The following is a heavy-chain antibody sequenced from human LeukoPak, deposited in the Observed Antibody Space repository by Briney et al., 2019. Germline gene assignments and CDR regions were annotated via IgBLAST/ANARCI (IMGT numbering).Heavy chain of an antibody. V-gene: IGHV1-2*02. CDR1: GYTFTGYY. Sequence: ASVKVSCKASGYTFTGYYMHWVRQAPGRGLEWMGWINPNSGGTNYAQKFQGRVTMTRDTSISTAYMELSRLRSDDTAVYYCAGGGGITMVRGVRGLFDPWGQGTLVTVSS. D-gene: IGHD3-10*01. J-gene: IGHJ5*02. CDR2: INPNSGGT. CDR3: AGGGGITMVRGVRGLFDP.